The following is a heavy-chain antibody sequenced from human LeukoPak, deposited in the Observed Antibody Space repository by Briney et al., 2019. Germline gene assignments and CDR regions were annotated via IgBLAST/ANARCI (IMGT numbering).Heavy chain of an antibody. Sequence: SETLSLTCTVSGGSISSSSYYWGWIRQPPGKGLEWIGSIYYSGSTYHNPSLKSRVTISVDTSKNQFSLKLSSVTAADTAVYYCARLTSGPANYGDYVGAFDIWGQGTMVTVSS. CDR2: IYYSGST. CDR1: GGSISSSSYY. V-gene: IGHV4-39*01. D-gene: IGHD4-17*01. CDR3: ARLTSGPANYGDYVGAFDI. J-gene: IGHJ3*02.